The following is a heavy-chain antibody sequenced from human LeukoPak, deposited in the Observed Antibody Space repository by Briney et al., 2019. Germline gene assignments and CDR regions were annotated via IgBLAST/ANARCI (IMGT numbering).Heavy chain of an antibody. CDR3: AREGAAGIPIRPTSHLDY. J-gene: IGHJ4*02. D-gene: IGHD6-13*01. CDR2: INPNSGGT. V-gene: IGHV1-2*02. Sequence: GASVKVSCKASGYTFTGYYMHWVRQAPGQGLEWMGWINPNSGGTNYAQKFQGRVTMTRDTSISTAYMELSRLRSDDTAVYYCAREGAAGIPIRPTSHLDYWGQGTLVTVSS. CDR1: GYTFTGYY.